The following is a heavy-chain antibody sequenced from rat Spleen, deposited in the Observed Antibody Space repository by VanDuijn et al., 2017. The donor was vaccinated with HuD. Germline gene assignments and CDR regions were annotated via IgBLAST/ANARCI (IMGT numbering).Heavy chain of an antibody. CDR2: ISTGCGNT. CDR3: ARLSLNYPGPFDY. V-gene: IGHV5S23*01. CDR1: GFTFSNYD. J-gene: IGHJ2*01. Sequence: EVQLVESGGGLVQPGRSLKLSCAASGFTFSNYDMAWVRQAPTKGLEWVASISTGCGNTYYRDSVKGRFTISRDNAKSTLYLQMDSLRSEDTATYYCARLSLNYPGPFDYWGQGVMVTVSS. D-gene: IGHD1-4*01.